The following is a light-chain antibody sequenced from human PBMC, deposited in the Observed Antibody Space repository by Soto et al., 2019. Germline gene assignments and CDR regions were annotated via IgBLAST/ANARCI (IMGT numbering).Light chain of an antibody. Sequence: EIVLTHSQGTLSLSPLEWANLXGKTSQSVSSYLAWYQQKPGQAPRLLIYDASNRATGIPARFSGSGSGTDFTLTISSLEPEDFAVYYCQQRSNWPPITFGQGTRLEIK. CDR2: DAS. J-gene: IGKJ5*01. CDR1: QSVSSY. CDR3: QQRSNWPPIT. V-gene: IGKV3-11*01.